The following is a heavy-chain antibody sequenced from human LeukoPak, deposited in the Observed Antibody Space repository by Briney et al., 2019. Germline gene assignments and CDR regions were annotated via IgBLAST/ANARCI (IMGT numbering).Heavy chain of an antibody. D-gene: IGHD6-19*01. CDR3: AKVVVPGTHYFDY. CDR2: ISFDGSNQ. CDR1: GFTFSAYG. J-gene: IGHJ4*02. Sequence: PGGSLRLSCAASGFTFSAYGMHWVRQAPGKGLEWVAVISFDGSNQFYADSVKGRFTICRDNSKNTLFLHMSSLRPEDTAVYYCAKVVVPGTHYFDYRGQGTLVTVSS. V-gene: IGHV3-30*18.